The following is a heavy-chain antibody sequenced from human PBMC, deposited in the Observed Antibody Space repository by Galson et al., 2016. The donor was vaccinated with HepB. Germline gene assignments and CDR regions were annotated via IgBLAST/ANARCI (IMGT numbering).Heavy chain of an antibody. Sequence: SLRLSCAVSGFRLSSYRMTWVRQAPGKGLEWVSTIVSDGRTYYGDAVTGRFTISRDTSTNELFLQMNSLRAEDTAIYSSAKDCGYDYGPNLDSWGQGTLVTVSS. V-gene: IGHV3-23*01. D-gene: IGHD4/OR15-4a*01. CDR3: AKDCGYDYGPNLDS. CDR2: IVSDGRT. J-gene: IGHJ5*01. CDR1: GFRLSSYR.